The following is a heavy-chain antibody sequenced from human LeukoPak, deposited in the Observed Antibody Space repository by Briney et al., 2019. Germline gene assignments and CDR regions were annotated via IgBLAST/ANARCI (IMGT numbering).Heavy chain of an antibody. CDR3: AREYYSNYGGYFDY. J-gene: IGHJ4*02. D-gene: IGHD4-11*01. Sequence: ASVKVSCKASGYTFTSYGISWVRQAPGQGLEWMGWISAYNGNTNYAQKLQGRVTMTTDTSTSTAYMELRSLGSDDTAVYYCAREYYSNYGGYFDYWGQGTLVTVSS. CDR2: ISAYNGNT. V-gene: IGHV1-18*01. CDR1: GYTFTSYG.